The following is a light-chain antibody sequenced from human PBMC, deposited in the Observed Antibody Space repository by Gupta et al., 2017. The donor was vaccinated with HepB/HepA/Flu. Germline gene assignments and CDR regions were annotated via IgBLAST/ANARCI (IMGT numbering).Light chain of an antibody. V-gene: IGKV2-28*01. Sequence: DSVMTHSPLSLPVIPGEQASISCRSRQSLLHSNGYNCLDWYLQKPGQSPQLLIYLGSNRACGVPYRFSGSGSGTDFTLTINKVEAEDVGVYYCKQVLHSPLPFGGGTKVEIK. CDR2: LGS. J-gene: IGKJ4*01. CDR3: KQVLHSPLP. CDR1: QSLLHSNGYNC.